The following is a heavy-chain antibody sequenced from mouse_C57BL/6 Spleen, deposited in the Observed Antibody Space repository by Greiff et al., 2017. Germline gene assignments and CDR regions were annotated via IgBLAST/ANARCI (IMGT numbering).Heavy chain of an antibody. V-gene: IGHV7-3*01. J-gene: IGHJ1*03. Sequence: EVQLVESGGGLVQPGGSLSLSCAASGFTFTDYYMSWVRQPPGKALEWLGFIRNKANGYTTAYSASVKGRFTISRDNSQSILYLQIDALRAEDRATYYCAIYEDGGYYGNFDGWGTGTTVTVSS. CDR1: GFTFTDYY. CDR2: IRNKANGYTT. D-gene: IGHD2-3*01. CDR3: AIYEDGGYYGNFDG.